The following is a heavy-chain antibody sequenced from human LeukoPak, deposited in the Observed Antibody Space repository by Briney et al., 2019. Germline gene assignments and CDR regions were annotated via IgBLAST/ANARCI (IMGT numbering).Heavy chain of an antibody. D-gene: IGHD6-13*01. Sequence: GGSLRLSCAASGFTFSSYWMHWVRQAPGKGLVWVSRINTDRSSTSYADSVKGRFTISRDNAKNTLYLQMNSLRAEDTAVYYCARETYSSSWSGAFDIWGQGTMVTVSS. CDR3: ARETYSSSWSGAFDI. CDR1: GFTFSSYW. J-gene: IGHJ3*02. CDR2: INTDRSST. V-gene: IGHV3-74*01.